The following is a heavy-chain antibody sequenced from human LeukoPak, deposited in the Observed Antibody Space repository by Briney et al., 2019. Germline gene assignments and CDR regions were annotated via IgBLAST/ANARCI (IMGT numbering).Heavy chain of an antibody. CDR2: INPNSGGT. V-gene: IGHV1-2*02. J-gene: IGHJ4*02. Sequence: ASVKVSCKASGYTFNGYYMHWVRQAPGQGLEWMGWINPNSGGTNYAQKFQGRVTMTRDTSISTAYMELSRLRSDDTAVYYCARGVGGDVVVPAAYDYWGQGTLVTVSS. D-gene: IGHD2-2*01. CDR3: ARGVGGDVVVPAAYDY. CDR1: GYTFNGYY.